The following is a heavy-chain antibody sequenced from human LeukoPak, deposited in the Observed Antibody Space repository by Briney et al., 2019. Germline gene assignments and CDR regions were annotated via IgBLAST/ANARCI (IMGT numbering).Heavy chain of an antibody. CDR3: ARYSTEGPTLDAFDI. D-gene: IGHD2-21*01. V-gene: IGHV1-46*01. Sequence: GASVKVSCTASGYTFTSYYMHWVRQAPGQGLEWMGIINPSGGSTSYAQKFQGRVTMTRDTSTSTVYMELSSLRSEDTAVYYCARYSTEGPTLDAFDIWGQGTMVTVSS. CDR2: INPSGGST. CDR1: GYTFTSYY. J-gene: IGHJ3*02.